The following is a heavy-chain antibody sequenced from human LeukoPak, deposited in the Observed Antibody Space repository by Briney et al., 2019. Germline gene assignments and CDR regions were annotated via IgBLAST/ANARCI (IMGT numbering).Heavy chain of an antibody. CDR3: ASSYYDSSGPFDY. Sequence: PSETLSFTCSGSGGSISSYYWSWIRQPPGKGLQWIGYIYYSGSTYYSPSLNSRVIISVATSNNHFSLQLSSVTAADTAVYYCASSYYDSSGPFDYWGQGTLVTVSS. V-gene: IGHV4-59*01. D-gene: IGHD3-22*01. CDR1: GGSISSYY. CDR2: IYYSGST. J-gene: IGHJ4*02.